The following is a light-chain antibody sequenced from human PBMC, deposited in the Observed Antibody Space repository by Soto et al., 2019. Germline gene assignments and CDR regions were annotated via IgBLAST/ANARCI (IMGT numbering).Light chain of an antibody. CDR1: RSDVGGYNY. V-gene: IGLV2-14*01. CDR3: SSYTSSSTRV. Sequence: QSLLSQPASLAGSPGHSITISRTGTRSDVGGYNYVSWYQQHPGKAPKLMIYDVSNRPSGVSSRFSGSKSGNTASLTISGLQAEDEADYYCSSYTSSSTRVFGTGTKVTVL. CDR2: DVS. J-gene: IGLJ1*01.